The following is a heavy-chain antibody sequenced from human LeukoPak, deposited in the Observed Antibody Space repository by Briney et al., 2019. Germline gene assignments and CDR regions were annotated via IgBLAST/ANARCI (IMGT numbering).Heavy chain of an antibody. V-gene: IGHV3-53*01. D-gene: IGHD5-24*01. J-gene: IGHJ2*01. CDR3: ARERWDL. CDR2: IYSGGST. CDR1: GFTFSSYG. Sequence: PGGSLRLSCAASGFTFSSYGMTWVRQAPGKGLEWVSVIYSGGSTYYADSVKGRFTISRDNSKNTLYLQMNSLRAEDTAVYYCARERWDLWGRGTLVTVSS.